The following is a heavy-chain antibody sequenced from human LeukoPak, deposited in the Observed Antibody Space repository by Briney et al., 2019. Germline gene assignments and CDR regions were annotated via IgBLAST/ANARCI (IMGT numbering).Heavy chain of an antibody. Sequence: TETLSLTCTVSGGSISSYYWSWIRQPPGKGLEWIGYICYSRSTNYNPSLKSRVTISVDTSKNQFSPKLSSVTAADTAVYYCAGGPYGSGKNYYYYGMDVWGKGTTVTVSS. V-gene: IGHV4-59*13. CDR3: AGGPYGSGKNYYYYGMDV. J-gene: IGHJ6*04. D-gene: IGHD3-10*01. CDR2: ICYSRST. CDR1: GGSISSYY.